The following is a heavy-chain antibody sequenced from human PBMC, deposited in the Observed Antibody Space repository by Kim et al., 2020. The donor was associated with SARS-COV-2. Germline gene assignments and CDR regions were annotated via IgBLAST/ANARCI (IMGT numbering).Heavy chain of an antibody. D-gene: IGHD4-4*01. CDR3: ASGPVSNYFDS. CDR2: DT. Sequence: DTRYSPSFQGHVTIAADKSISTAYLQWSSLKASDTATYFCASGPVSNYFDSWGRGTLVTVSS. V-gene: IGHV5-51*01. J-gene: IGHJ4*02.